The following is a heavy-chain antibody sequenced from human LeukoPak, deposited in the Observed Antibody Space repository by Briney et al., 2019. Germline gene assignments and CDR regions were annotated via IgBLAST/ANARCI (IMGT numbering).Heavy chain of an antibody. D-gene: IGHD3-22*01. CDR2: IYYSGST. CDR1: GGSISSYY. Sequence: SETLSLTCTVSGGSISSYYWSWIRQPPGKGLEWIGYIYYSGSTNYNPSLKSRVTISVDTSKNRFSLKLSSVTAADTAVYYCARVGYYDSSGFFDSWGRGTLVTVSS. J-gene: IGHJ4*02. CDR3: ARVGYYDSSGFFDS. V-gene: IGHV4-59*01.